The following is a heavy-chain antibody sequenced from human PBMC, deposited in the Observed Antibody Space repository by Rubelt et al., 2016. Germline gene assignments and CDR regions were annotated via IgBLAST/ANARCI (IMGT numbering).Heavy chain of an antibody. CDR1: GFTFSSYA. CDR3: ARLRGFTMVRGVFDF. V-gene: IGHV3-23*01. Sequence: EYGGGLVQPGGSLRLSCAASGFTFSSYAMSWVRQAPGKGLEWVSAISGSGGSTYYADSVKGRFTISRDNPKNTLYLQMNSLRAEDTAVYYCARLRGFTMVRGVFDFWGQGTLVTVSS. D-gene: IGHD3-10*01. J-gene: IGHJ4*02. CDR2: ISGSGGST.